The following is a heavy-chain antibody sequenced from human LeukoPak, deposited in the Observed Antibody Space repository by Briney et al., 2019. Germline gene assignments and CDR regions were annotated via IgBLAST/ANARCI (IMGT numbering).Heavy chain of an antibody. Sequence: GRSLRLSCAGSGFTFSNYGMHWVRQAPDKGLEWVAVIAMDGSNKYYADSAKDRFTISRDNSKNTLYLQMNSLRAEDTAVYYCAKKVFSGWYGAFDIWGQGTMVTVSS. D-gene: IGHD6-19*01. CDR3: AKKVFSGWYGAFDI. V-gene: IGHV3-30*18. CDR2: IAMDGSNK. CDR1: GFTFSNYG. J-gene: IGHJ3*02.